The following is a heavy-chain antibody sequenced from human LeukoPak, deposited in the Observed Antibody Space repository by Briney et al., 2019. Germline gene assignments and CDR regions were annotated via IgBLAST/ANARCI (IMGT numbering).Heavy chain of an antibody. J-gene: IGHJ4*02. CDR3: ATLLRYFDWSLRYYFDY. CDR1: GGSISSGDYY. D-gene: IGHD3-9*01. V-gene: IGHV4-30-4*01. Sequence: SQTLSLTCTVSGGSISSGDYYWSWIRQPPGKGLEWIGYIYYSGSTYYNPSLKSRVTISVDTSKNQFSLKLSSVTAADTAVYYCATLLRYFDWSLRYYFDYWGQGTWSPSPQ. CDR2: IYYSGST.